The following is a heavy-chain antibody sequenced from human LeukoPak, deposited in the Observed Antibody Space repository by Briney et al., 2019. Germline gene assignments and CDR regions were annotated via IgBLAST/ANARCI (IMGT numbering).Heavy chain of an antibody. D-gene: IGHD3-3*01. Sequence: GGSLRLSCAASGFTFSDYYMSWIRQAPGKGLKWVSYISSSGSTIYYADSVKGRFTISRDNAKNSLYVQMNSLRAEDTAVYYCARLDYDFWRGYYMGFDYWGQGTLVTVSS. J-gene: IGHJ4*02. CDR2: ISSSGSTI. V-gene: IGHV3-11*04. CDR1: GFTFSDYY. CDR3: ARLDYDFWRGYYMGFDY.